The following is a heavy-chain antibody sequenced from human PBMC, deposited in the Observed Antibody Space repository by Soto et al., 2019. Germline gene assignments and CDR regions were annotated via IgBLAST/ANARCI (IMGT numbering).Heavy chain of an antibody. CDR3: ARATHGAHWFDP. Sequence: PSXTLSLTCAISVDSVYSNSASWNWIRQSSSRGLEWLGRTYYSSKWYNEYAESVKSRIAINPDTSKNQFSLHLNSVSPVDSAVYFCARATHGAHWFDPWGQGTPVTVSS. V-gene: IGHV6-1*01. CDR1: VDSVYSNSAS. CDR2: TYYSSKWYN. J-gene: IGHJ5*02. D-gene: IGHD2-8*01.